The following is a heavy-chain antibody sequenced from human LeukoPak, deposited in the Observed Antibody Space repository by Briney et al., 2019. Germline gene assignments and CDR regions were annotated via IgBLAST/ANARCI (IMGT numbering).Heavy chain of an antibody. CDR3: ARHSYSSSWYESSSWFDP. V-gene: IGHV4-59*08. D-gene: IGHD6-13*01. CDR2: IYYSGST. CDR1: GGSISSYY. Sequence: SETLSLACTVSGGSISSYYWSWIRQPPGKGLEWIGYIYYSGSTNYNPSLKSRVTISVDTSKNQFSLKLSSATAADTAVYYCARHSYSSSWYESSSWFDPWSQGTLVTVSS. J-gene: IGHJ5*02.